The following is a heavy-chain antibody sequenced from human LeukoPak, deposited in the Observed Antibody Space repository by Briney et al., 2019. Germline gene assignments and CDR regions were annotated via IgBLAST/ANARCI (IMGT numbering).Heavy chain of an antibody. V-gene: IGHV3-13*04. CDR1: GFTFSRSD. Sequence: GGSLRLSCAASGFTFSRSDMHWVRQPIGKGLEWVSAIGAGGDTYYPDSVKGRFTISRENAKNSLYLQMDNLRPGDTAVYFCAREMTTVTYDAFDIWGQGTMVTVSS. D-gene: IGHD4-17*01. CDR3: AREMTTVTYDAFDI. J-gene: IGHJ3*02. CDR2: IGAGGDT.